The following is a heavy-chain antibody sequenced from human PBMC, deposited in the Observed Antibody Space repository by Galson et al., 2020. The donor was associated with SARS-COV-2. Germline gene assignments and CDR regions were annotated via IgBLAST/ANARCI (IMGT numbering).Heavy chain of an antibody. CDR1: GGSISSSSYY. J-gene: IGHJ6*02. Sequence: SETLSLTCPVSGGSISSSSYYWGWIRQPPGKGLEWLGSIYYSGSTYYNPSLKSRVTISVDTSKNQFSLKLSSVTAADTAVYYCAISWAGAVVTSYYYYGMDVWGQGTTVTVSS. CDR2: IYYSGST. CDR3: AISWAGAVVTSYYYYGMDV. D-gene: IGHD2-15*01. V-gene: IGHV4-39*07.